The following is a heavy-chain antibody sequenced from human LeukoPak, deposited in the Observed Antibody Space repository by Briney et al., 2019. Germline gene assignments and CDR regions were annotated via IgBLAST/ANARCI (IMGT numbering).Heavy chain of an antibody. Sequence: ASAKVSCKASGYTFTSYGISWVRQAPGQGLEWMGWISAYNGNTNYAQKLQGRVTMTTDTSTSTAYMELRSLRPEDTAVYYCVRVISGTPNWFDPWGQGTLVTVS. CDR3: VRVISGTPNWFDP. V-gene: IGHV1-18*01. CDR1: GYTFTSYG. J-gene: IGHJ5*02. CDR2: ISAYNGNT. D-gene: IGHD1-20*01.